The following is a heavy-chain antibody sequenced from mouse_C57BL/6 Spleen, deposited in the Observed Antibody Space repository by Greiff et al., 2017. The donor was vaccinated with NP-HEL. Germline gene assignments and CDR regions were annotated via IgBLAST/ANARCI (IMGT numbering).Heavy chain of an antibody. CDR2: ISSGSSTI. CDR1: GFTFSDYG. V-gene: IGHV5-17*01. Sequence: EVKLVESGGGLVKPGGSLKLSCAASGFTFSDYGMHWVRQAPEKGLEWVAYISSGSSTIYYADTVKGRFTISRDNAKNTLFLQMTSLRSEDTAMYYCARPGTGKWFAYWGQGTLVTVSA. J-gene: IGHJ3*01. CDR3: ARPGTGKWFAY. D-gene: IGHD4-1*01.